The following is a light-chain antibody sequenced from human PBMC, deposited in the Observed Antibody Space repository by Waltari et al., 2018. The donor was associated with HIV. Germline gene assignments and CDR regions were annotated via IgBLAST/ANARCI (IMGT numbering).Light chain of an antibody. CDR3: CSYAGSESSEV. CDR2: DVT. Sequence: QSALTQPASVSGSPGQPITISCTGTSSHLGANNHVSWYHQHPGKAPKHIMYDVTKRPSGVSNRFSGSKSGNTASLTISGLQAEDEADYHCCSYAGSESSEVFGGGTKLTVL. J-gene: IGLJ2*01. V-gene: IGLV2-23*02. CDR1: SSHLGANNH.